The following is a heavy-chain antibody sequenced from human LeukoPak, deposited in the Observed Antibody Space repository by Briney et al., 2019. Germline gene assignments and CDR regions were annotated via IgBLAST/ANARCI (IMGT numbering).Heavy chain of an antibody. CDR3: TRDFYSSSWD. CDR2: ISSDGSST. D-gene: IGHD6-13*01. CDR1: GFTFSSYS. J-gene: IGHJ1*01. Sequence: PGGSLRLSCAASGFTFSSYSMNWVRQAPGKGLVWVSRISSDGSSTTYADSVKGRFTISRDNAKNMLFLQMNSLRAEDTAVYYCTRDFYSSSWDWGQGTLVTVSS. V-gene: IGHV3-74*03.